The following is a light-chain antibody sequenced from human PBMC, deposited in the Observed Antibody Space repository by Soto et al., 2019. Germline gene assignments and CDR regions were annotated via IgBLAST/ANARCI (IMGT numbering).Light chain of an antibody. CDR1: SSDVSGYNY. CDR3: SSYTSSSPWV. J-gene: IGLJ3*02. Sequence: QSVLTQPASVSGSPGQSITISCTGTSSDVSGYNYVSWYQQHPGKAPKLMIYDVSNRPSGVSNRFSGSKSGNTASLTISGLQAEDEADYYCSSYTSSSPWVFGGGTKLTVL. CDR2: DVS. V-gene: IGLV2-14*01.